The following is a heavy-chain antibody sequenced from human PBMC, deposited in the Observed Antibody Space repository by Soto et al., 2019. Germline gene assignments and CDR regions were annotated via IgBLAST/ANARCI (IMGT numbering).Heavy chain of an antibody. Sequence: GESLKISCQTSGFRFTNFWIGWVRQRPGKGLEWMGIIYSRDSDTKYSPSFQGQVTISVDTSITTAYLQWSSLKASDTAVYYCARAHYNDDDVDLDFWGQGTLVTVSA. V-gene: IGHV5-51*01. D-gene: IGHD1-1*01. CDR1: GFRFTNFW. CDR2: IYSRDSDT. J-gene: IGHJ4*02. CDR3: ARAHYNDDDVDLDF.